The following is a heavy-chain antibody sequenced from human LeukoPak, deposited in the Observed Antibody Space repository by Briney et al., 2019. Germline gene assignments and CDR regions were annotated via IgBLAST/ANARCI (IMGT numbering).Heavy chain of an antibody. J-gene: IGHJ4*02. Sequence: GGSLRLSCAASGFTFTSAWMNWVRQAPGKGLEWVGRIKSNADGGTIDYAAPVKGRFTISRDDSKSTLYLQMNSLRAEDTAVYYCATRVSTSRSFDYWGQGTLVTVSS. CDR1: GFTFTSAW. V-gene: IGHV3-15*07. CDR2: IKSNADGGTI. CDR3: ATRVSTSRSFDY.